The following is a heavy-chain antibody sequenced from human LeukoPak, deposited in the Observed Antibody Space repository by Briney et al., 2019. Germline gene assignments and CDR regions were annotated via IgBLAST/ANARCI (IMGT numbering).Heavy chain of an antibody. V-gene: IGHV4-4*07. CDR1: GGSISSYN. Sequence: SETLSLTCTVSGGSISSYNGSWIRKPPGKGLGWIGRIYTSGSTNYNPSLKSRVTMSVDTSKNQFSLKLSSVTAADTAVYYCARVGSRYDYWFDPWGQGTLVTVSS. CDR3: ARVGSRYDYWFDP. D-gene: IGHD6-25*01. CDR2: IYTSGST. J-gene: IGHJ5*02.